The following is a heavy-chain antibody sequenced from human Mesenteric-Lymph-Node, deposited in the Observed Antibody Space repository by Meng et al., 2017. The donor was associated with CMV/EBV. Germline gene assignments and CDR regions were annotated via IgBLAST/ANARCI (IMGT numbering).Heavy chain of an antibody. J-gene: IGHJ4*02. CDR1: GFAFSNYA. CDR2: ISDSGA. Sequence: GGSLRLSCEASGFAFSNYAMSWVRQVPGRGLEWVSGISDSGAFYVDSVKGRFTISRDNARNTLALQMNGLRSEDTAIYYCAKEYGARRTSILFADSWGQGTLVTVSS. V-gene: IGHV3-23*01. CDR3: AKEYGARRTSILFADS. D-gene: IGHD2-21*01.